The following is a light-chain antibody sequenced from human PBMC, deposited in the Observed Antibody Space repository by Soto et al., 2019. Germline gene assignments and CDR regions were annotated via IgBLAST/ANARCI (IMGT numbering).Light chain of an antibody. CDR2: GAS. V-gene: IGKV3-20*01. CDR3: QQYGSSPPMYT. J-gene: IGKJ2*01. Sequence: EIVLTQSPGTLSLSPGERATLSCRASQSVSSSYLAWYQQKPGQAPRLLIYGASSRATGIPDRFSGSGSGTDFTLTIIRLEPEDFAVYYCQQYGSSPPMYTFCQGTKLEI. CDR1: QSVSSSY.